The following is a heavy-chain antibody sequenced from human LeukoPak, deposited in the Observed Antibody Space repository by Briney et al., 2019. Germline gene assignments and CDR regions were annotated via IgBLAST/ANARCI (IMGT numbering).Heavy chain of an antibody. J-gene: IGHJ4*02. V-gene: IGHV3-23*01. CDR1: GFNFRIYG. CDR2: ISGGTNGT. CDR3: ARAYGSGSYYDY. Sequence: GGTLRLSCAASGFNFRIYGMSWVRQAPGKGLEWVSHISGGTNGTYYADSVKGRFTISRDNSKNTLYLQMGSLRAEDMAVYYCARAYGSGSYYDYWGQGTLVTVSS. D-gene: IGHD3-10*01.